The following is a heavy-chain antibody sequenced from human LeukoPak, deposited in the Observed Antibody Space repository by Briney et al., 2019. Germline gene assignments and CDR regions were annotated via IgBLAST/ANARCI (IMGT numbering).Heavy chain of an antibody. CDR2: IKQDGSEK. J-gene: IGHJ3*01. CDR1: GFTFSTYW. D-gene: IGHD5-18*01. Sequence: GESLRLSCAASGFTFSTYWMTWVRQTPGKGLEWVANIKQDGSEKYYVDSVKGRFTISRDNAKNSLYLQMNSLRAEDTAVYYCARGRGNSYVWGQGTMVSVSS. V-gene: IGHV3-7*01. CDR3: ARGRGNSYV.